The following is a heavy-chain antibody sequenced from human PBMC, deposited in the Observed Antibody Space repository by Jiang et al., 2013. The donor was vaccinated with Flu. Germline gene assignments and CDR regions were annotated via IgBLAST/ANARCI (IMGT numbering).Heavy chain of an antibody. D-gene: IGHD2-21*01. CDR1: GYDFNSFG. J-gene: IGHJ1*01. CDR2: TTAYNGNT. CDR3: AKSCAGRSCHNSEYLQH. Sequence: GAEVKKPGASVRVSCKSSGYDFNSFGISWVRQAPGQGLEWMGRTTAYNGNTLYAQRFQGRVSMTTDTSTKTVYMDLRSLTSDDTAVYYCAKSCAGRSCHNSEYLQHWGQGTLVTVSS. V-gene: IGHV1-18*04.